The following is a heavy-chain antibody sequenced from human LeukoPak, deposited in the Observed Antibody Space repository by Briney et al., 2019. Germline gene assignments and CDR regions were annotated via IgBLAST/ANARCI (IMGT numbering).Heavy chain of an antibody. CDR3: ARLLSHFYHGSGSDY. CDR1: GGSISTSTYS. CDR2: IYKDGRT. V-gene: IGHV4-39*01. J-gene: IGHJ4*02. Sequence: SETLSLICKVSGGSISTSTYSWGWIRQAPGKGLEWVGSIYKDGRTFYSSSLKSRVNISVDTSKNQFFLSLSFVTAADTAVYFCARLLSHFYHGSGSDYWGQGTLVTVSS. D-gene: IGHD3-10*01.